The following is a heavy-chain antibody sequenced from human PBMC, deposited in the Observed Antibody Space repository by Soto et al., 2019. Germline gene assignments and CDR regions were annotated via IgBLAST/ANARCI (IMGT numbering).Heavy chain of an antibody. CDR1: GFTFSSYA. D-gene: IGHD2-2*01. CDR3: VKASRKRYAFDI. CDR2: ISSNGGSA. V-gene: IGHV3-64D*08. J-gene: IGHJ3*02. Sequence: GGSLRLSCSASGFTFSSYAMHWVRQAPGKGLEYVSAISSNGGSAYYADSVKGRFTISRDNFKNTLYLQMSSLRAEDTAVYYCVKASRKRYAFDIWGQGTMVTVSS.